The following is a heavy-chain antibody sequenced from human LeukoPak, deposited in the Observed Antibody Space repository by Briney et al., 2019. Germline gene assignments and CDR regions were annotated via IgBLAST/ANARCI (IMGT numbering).Heavy chain of an antibody. CDR3: ARDPYSGGYGDYYYYYMDL. D-gene: IGHD1-26*01. CDR1: GFTFSNYG. V-gene: IGHV3-21*01. J-gene: IGHJ6*03. CDR2: ISSSSSYI. Sequence: GGSLRLSCAVSGFTFSNYGMSWVRQAPGKGLEWVSSISSSSSYIYYADSVKGRFTISRGNAKNSLYLQMNSLRAEDTAVYYCARDPYSGGYGDYYYYYMDLWGQGTTVTISS.